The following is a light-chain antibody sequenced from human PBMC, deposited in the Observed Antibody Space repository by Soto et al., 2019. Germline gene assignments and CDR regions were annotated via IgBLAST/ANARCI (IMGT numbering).Light chain of an antibody. J-gene: IGKJ5*01. CDR3: QQYNPWPPIT. CDR2: GAS. Sequence: EIVMTQSPATLSVSPGERATLSCRASQSVSSNLAWYQQKPGQAPRLLIFGASTRATVIPARFSGTGSGTAFTLTLTSLQSEDFPVSYYQQYNPWPPITFGPVKRMDIK. CDR1: QSVSSN. V-gene: IGKV3-15*01.